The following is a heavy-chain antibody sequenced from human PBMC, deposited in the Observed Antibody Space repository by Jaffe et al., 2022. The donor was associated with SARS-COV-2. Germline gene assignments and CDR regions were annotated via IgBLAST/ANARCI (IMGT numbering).Heavy chain of an antibody. Sequence: QVQLVQSGAEVKKPGSSVKVSCKASGGTFSSYAISWVRQAPGQGLEWMGGIIPIFGTANYAQKFQGRVTITADESTSTAYMELSSLRSEDTAVYYCARGCDIVVVPAADTPPYYYMDVWGKGTTVTVSS. CDR3: ARGCDIVVVPAADTPPYYYMDV. V-gene: IGHV1-69*01. D-gene: IGHD2-2*01. CDR2: IIPIFGTA. CDR1: GGTFSSYA. J-gene: IGHJ6*03.